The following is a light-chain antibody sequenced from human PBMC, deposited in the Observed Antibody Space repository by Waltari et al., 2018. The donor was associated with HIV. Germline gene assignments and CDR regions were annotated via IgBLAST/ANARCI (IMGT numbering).Light chain of an antibody. CDR2: SNK. J-gene: IGLJ3*02. Sequence: HSVLTQPPSASGAPGPRVTIACSVSSSNIGSNTVNWYKQPPGTAPKLLIYSNKQRPSGVPDRFSGSKSGTSASLAISGLESEDEADYYCAAWDDSRNGWVFGGGTKLTVL. V-gene: IGLV1-44*01. CDR3: AAWDDSRNGWV. CDR1: SSNIGSNT.